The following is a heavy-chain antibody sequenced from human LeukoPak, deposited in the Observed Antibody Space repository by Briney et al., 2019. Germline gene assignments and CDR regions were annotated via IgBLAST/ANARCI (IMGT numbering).Heavy chain of an antibody. CDR1: GGTFRSYA. Sequence: ASVKVSCKASGGTFRSYAINWVRQAPGQGLEWMGWISAYNGNTNYAQKLQGRVTMTTDTSTSTAYMELRSLRSDDTAVYYCARDWHYDSSGYYYVAFDIWGQGTMVTVSS. V-gene: IGHV1-18*04. D-gene: IGHD3-22*01. CDR2: ISAYNGNT. J-gene: IGHJ3*02. CDR3: ARDWHYDSSGYYYVAFDI.